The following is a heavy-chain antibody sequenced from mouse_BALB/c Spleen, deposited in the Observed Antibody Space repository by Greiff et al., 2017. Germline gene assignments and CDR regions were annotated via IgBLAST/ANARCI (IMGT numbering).Heavy chain of an antibody. CDR3: ARYYRYDYFDY. V-gene: IGHV1S137*01. D-gene: IGHD2-14*01. Sequence: QVQLKESGAELVRPGVSVKISCKGSGYTFTDYAMHWVKQSHAKSLEWIGVISTYYGDASYNQKFKGKATMTVDKSSSTAYMELARLTSEDSAIYYCARYYRYDYFDYWGQGTTLTVSS. CDR2: ISTYYGDA. J-gene: IGHJ2*01. CDR1: GYTFTDYA.